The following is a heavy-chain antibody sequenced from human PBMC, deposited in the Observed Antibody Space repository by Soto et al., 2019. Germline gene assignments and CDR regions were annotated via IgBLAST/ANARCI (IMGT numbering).Heavy chain of an antibody. Sequence: SLRLSCAASGFTFSSYGMHWVRQAPGKGLEWVAVISYDGSNKYYADSVKGRFTISRDNSKNTLCLQMNSLRAEDTAVYYCAKGGTFDYGGNFFDYWGQGTLVTVSS. J-gene: IGHJ4*02. CDR3: AKGGTFDYGGNFFDY. CDR1: GFTFSSYG. V-gene: IGHV3-30*18. D-gene: IGHD4-17*01. CDR2: ISYDGSNK.